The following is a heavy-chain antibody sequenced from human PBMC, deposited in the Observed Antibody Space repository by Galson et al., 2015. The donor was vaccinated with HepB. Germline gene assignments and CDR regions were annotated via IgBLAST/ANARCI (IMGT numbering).Heavy chain of an antibody. D-gene: IGHD6-19*01. Sequence: SLRLSCATSGTNFNLYAMNWFRQAPGRGPEWVSVIDKDGVSTNYADSVRGRFTMSRDNSRNSVFLQMNSLRGDDTAVYYCATNRMKVAGGDYRGQGTPVTVSS. V-gene: IGHV3-23*03. CDR1: GTNFNLYA. CDR2: IDKDGVST. J-gene: IGHJ4*02. CDR3: ATNRMKVAGGDY.